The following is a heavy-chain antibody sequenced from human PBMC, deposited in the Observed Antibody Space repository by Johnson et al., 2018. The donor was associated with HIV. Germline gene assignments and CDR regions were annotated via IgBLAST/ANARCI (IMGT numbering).Heavy chain of an antibody. V-gene: IGHV3-30-3*02. CDR3: ARPHIVVVTAGYAFDI. Sequence: QVQLVESGGGVVQPGGSLRLSCAASGFSFTKYAMHWVRQAPGKGLEWVAIISYDGNNKYYADSVKGRFTISRDNSKNTLYLQMNSLRAEDTAVYYCARPHIVVVTAGYAFDIWGQGTMVTVSS. D-gene: IGHD2-21*02. CDR2: ISYDGNNK. J-gene: IGHJ3*02. CDR1: GFSFTKYA.